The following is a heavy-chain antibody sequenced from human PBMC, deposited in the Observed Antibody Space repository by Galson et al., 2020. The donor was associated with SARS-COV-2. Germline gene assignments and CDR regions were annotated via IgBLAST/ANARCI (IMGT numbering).Heavy chain of an antibody. CDR2: ISSSSSYI. D-gene: IGHD2-2*01. Sequence: GESLKISCAASGFTFSSYSMNWVRQAPGKGLEWVSSISSSSSYIYYADSVKGRFTISRDNAKNSLYLQMNSLRAEDTAVYYCARTCSSTSCSDAFDIWGQGTMVTVSS. J-gene: IGHJ3*02. CDR3: ARTCSSTSCSDAFDI. CDR1: GFTFSSYS. V-gene: IGHV3-21*01.